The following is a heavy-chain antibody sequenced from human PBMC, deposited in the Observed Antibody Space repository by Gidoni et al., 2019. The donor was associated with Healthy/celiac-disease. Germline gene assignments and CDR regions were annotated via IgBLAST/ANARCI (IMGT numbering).Heavy chain of an antibody. V-gene: IGHV1-69*06. D-gene: IGHD1-26*01. CDR3: ARVLDSGSYDYFDY. J-gene: IGHJ4*02. CDR2: IIPSFGTA. Sequence: QVQLVQSGAEVKKPGSSVKVSCKASGGTFSSYAISWVRQAPGQGLEWMGGIIPSFGTANYAQKFQGRVTLTADKSTSTAYMELSSLRSEDTAVYYCARVLDSGSYDYFDYWGQGTLVTVSS. CDR1: GGTFSSYA.